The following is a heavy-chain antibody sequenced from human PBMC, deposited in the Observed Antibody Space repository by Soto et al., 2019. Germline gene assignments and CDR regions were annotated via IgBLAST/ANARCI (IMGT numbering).Heavy chain of an antibody. CDR1: GYTFTSYY. V-gene: IGHV1-46*01. Sequence: ASVKLSCNASGYTFTSYYMHWVRQAPGQGLEWMGIINPSGGSTSYAQKFQGRVTMTRDTSTSTVYMELSSLRSEDTAVYYCARNRYSSSWGGSDYYYGMDVWGQGTTVTVSS. CDR3: ARNRYSSSWGGSDYYYGMDV. D-gene: IGHD6-13*01. CDR2: INPSGGST. J-gene: IGHJ6*02.